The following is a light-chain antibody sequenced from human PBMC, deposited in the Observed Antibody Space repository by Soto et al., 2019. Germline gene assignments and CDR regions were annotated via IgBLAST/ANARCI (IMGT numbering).Light chain of an antibody. CDR3: HQFGASPT. CDR1: QSLSNNF. V-gene: IGKV3D-20*01. J-gene: IGKJ4*01. CDR2: DAS. Sequence: EIVLTQSPATLSLSPGEGVALSCGASQSLSNNFLAWYQQKPGLAPRLLIFDASTRATGIPDRFSGSGSGTYFTITISRQEPEDVAVYYCHQFGASPTFGGGTKVEFK.